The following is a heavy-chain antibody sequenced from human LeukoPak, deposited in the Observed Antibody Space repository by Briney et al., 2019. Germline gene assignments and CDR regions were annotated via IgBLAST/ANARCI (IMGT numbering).Heavy chain of an antibody. CDR1: GFTFSNYW. CDR3: VGDRGYCSGGTCYALWDY. D-gene: IGHD2-15*01. Sequence: GGSLRLSCAASGFTFSNYWMTWVRQAPGKGLEWVAHIKEDGGEKHYVDPVKGRFTISRDNAKNSLYLQMNSLRAEDTAMYYCVGDRGYCSGGTCYALWDYWGQGTLVTVSS. J-gene: IGHJ4*02. CDR2: IKEDGGEK. V-gene: IGHV3-7*01.